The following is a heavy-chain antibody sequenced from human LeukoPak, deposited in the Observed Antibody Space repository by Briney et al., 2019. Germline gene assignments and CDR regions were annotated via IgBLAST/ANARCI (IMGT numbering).Heavy chain of an antibody. V-gene: IGHV4-59*01. Sequence: SETLSLTCTVSGGSISTYYWGWIRQPPGKGLESIGYIYYSGNTNNNPSLKSRVTMSIDTSKNHFSLRLSSVTAADTAVYYCARVGFGSFDFWGQGTLVTVSS. CDR3: ARVGFGSFDF. CDR2: IYYSGNT. D-gene: IGHD3-10*01. J-gene: IGHJ4*02. CDR1: GGSISTYY.